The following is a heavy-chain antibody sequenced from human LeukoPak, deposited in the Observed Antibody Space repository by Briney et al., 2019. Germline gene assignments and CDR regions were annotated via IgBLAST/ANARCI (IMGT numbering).Heavy chain of an antibody. D-gene: IGHD3-22*01. CDR3: VRDWGYDSSGYWQKYFDT. CDR2: ISWNGGST. CDR1: GFTFDDYG. J-gene: IGHJ4*02. V-gene: IGHV3-20*04. Sequence: GGSLRLSCAASGFTFDDYGMSWVRQAPGKGLEWVSFISWNGGSTGYADSVKGRFTISRDNAKNTVYLQMNSLRAEDTAVYYCVRDWGYDSSGYWQKYFDTWGQGTLVTVSS.